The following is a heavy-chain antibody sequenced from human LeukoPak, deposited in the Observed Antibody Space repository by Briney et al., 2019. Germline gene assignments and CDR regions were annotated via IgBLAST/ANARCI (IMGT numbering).Heavy chain of an antibody. CDR2: ISAYNGNT. Sequence: ASVKVSCKASGYTFTSYGISWVRQAPGQGLEWMGWISAYNGNTNYAQKLQGRVTMTTDTSTSTAYMELRSLRSDDTAVYYCARDRGSSSWYAIGFFDYWGQGTLVTVSS. D-gene: IGHD6-13*01. CDR1: GYTFTSYG. J-gene: IGHJ4*02. CDR3: ARDRGSSSWYAIGFFDY. V-gene: IGHV1-18*01.